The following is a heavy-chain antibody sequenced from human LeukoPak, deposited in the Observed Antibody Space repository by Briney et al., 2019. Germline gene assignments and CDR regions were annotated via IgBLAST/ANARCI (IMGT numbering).Heavy chain of an antibody. D-gene: IGHD2-15*01. CDR2: ISSSSSYI. V-gene: IGHV3-21*01. J-gene: IGHJ4*02. Sequence: PGGSLRLSCAASGFTFSSYSMNWVRQAPGKGREGVSSISSSSSYIYYADPVKGRFTISRDNAKNSLYLQMNSLRAEDTAVYYCARAHYCSGGSCYLDYWGQGTLVTVSS. CDR3: ARAHYCSGGSCYLDY. CDR1: GFTFSSYS.